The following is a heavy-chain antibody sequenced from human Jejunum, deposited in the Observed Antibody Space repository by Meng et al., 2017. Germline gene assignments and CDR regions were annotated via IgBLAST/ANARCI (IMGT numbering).Heavy chain of an antibody. D-gene: IGHD2-8*01. CDR1: GDSISSSYW. CDR2: IYHSGTT. V-gene: IGHV4-4*02. J-gene: IGHJ1*01. Sequence: QGPLQEPGPGLVKPWGTLSLTCAVSGDSISSSYWWSWVRQSPGKGLEWIGEIYHSGTTNYNPSLKSRVTLSVDKSKNQFSLNLSSVTAADTAVYFCARDFEALNGVWGQGTLVTVSS. CDR3: ARDFEALNGV.